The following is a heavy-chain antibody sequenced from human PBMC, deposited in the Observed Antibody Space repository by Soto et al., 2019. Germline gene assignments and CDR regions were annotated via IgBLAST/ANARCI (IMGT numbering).Heavy chain of an antibody. J-gene: IGHJ4*02. V-gene: IGHV4-30-4*01. D-gene: IGHD4-17*01. Sequence: QVQLQESGPGLVKPSQTLSLTCTVSGGSISSGDYYWSWIRQPPGKGLEWIGYNYYSGSTYYNPSLKSRVTISVDTSKNQFSLKLSSVTAADTAVYYCARWEGYGDAGFDYWGQGTLVTVSS. CDR1: GGSISSGDYY. CDR2: NYYSGST. CDR3: ARWEGYGDAGFDY.